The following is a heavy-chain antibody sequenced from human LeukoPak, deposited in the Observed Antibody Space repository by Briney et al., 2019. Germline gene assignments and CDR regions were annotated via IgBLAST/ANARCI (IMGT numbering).Heavy chain of an antibody. D-gene: IGHD2-21*02. V-gene: IGHV3-30*14. CDR2: SLFDGNIK. CDR1: GFTFSIYT. J-gene: IGHJ4*02. CDR3: AREVATGFSCFDY. Sequence: QPGRSLRLSCTASGFTFSIYTIQWVRQAPGKGLEWVALSLFDGNIKYYADSVKGRFIISRDNSKNTLYLQMNSLRAEDTAVYYCAREVATGFSCFDYWGQGTLVTVSS.